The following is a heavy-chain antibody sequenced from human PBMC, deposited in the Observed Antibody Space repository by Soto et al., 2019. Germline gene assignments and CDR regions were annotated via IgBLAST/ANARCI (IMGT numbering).Heavy chain of an antibody. J-gene: IGHJ6*02. CDR2: ISYDGSNK. CDR1: GFTFSSYG. V-gene: IGHV3-30*18. Sequence: QVQLVESGGGVVQPGRSLRLSCAASGFTFSSYGMHWVRQAPGKGLEWVAVISYDGSNKYYADSVKGRFTISRDNSKNTLYLQMNSLRAEDTAVYYCAKDLRIQLWLPPYGMDVWGQGTTVTVSS. D-gene: IGHD5-18*01. CDR3: AKDLRIQLWLPPYGMDV.